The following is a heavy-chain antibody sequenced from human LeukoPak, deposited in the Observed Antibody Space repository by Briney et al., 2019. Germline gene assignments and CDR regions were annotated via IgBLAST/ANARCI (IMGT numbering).Heavy chain of an antibody. V-gene: IGHV1-69*05. CDR1: GGTFSSYA. Sequence: SVKVSCKASGGTFSSYAISWVRQAPGQGLEWMGGIIPIFGTANYAQKFQGRVTITTDESTSTAYMELSSLRSEDTAVYYCARDGLYGDYLDDAFDIWGQGTMVTVSS. D-gene: IGHD4-17*01. J-gene: IGHJ3*02. CDR3: ARDGLYGDYLDDAFDI. CDR2: IIPIFGTA.